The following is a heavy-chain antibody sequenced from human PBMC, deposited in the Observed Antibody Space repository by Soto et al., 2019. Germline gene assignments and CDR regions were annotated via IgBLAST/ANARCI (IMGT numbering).Heavy chain of an antibody. Sequence: EVQLGESGGGLVQPGGSLRLSCVTSGFSLSNYWMSWVRQAPGKGLEWVANIKQDGNRKYYVESVKGRFTISRDNANNSLYLQLNSLRAEDTALYYCARGTCSSTTCYAIFFDSWGQGTPVTVSS. J-gene: IGHJ4*02. V-gene: IGHV3-7*01. CDR2: IKQDGNRK. CDR1: GFSLSNYW. D-gene: IGHD2-2*01. CDR3: ARGTCSSTTCYAIFFDS.